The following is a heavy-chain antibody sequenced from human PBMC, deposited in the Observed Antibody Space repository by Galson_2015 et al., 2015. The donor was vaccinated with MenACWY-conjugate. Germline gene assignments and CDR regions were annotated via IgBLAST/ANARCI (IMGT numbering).Heavy chain of an antibody. V-gene: IGHV6-1*01. CDR2: TYYRSKWYN. D-gene: IGHD2-21*01. CDR1: GDSVSSHNAA. CDR3: ARWGPSHTAYRPSTDQINDAFDV. Sequence: CAISGDSVSSHNAAWTWIRQSPSRGLEWLGRTYYRSKWYNDYASSLKSRITVNPDTSKNQFSLQLNSVTPEDTAVYYCARWGPSHTAYRPSTDQINDAFDVWGQGTMVTVSS. J-gene: IGHJ3*01.